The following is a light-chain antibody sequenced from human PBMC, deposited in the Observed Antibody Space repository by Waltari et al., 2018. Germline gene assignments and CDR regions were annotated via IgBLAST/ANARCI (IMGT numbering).Light chain of an antibody. CDR1: SSNIGDNV. V-gene: IGLV1-44*01. CDR3: AAWDDSLHGHWV. Sequence: QSVLTQPPSASGTPGQRVTISCSGSSSNIGDNVVDWYQQLPGKAPTLLISRSDQRHSGVHDRSSGSKSGTIAFLAISGLQSADEGDYYYAAWDDSLHGHWVFGGGTKVTVL. CDR2: RSD. J-gene: IGLJ3*02.